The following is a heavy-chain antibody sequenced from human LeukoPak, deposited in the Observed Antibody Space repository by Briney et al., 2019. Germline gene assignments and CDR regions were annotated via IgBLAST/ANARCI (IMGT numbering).Heavy chain of an antibody. D-gene: IGHD3-10*01. J-gene: IGHJ5*02. CDR1: AGSFSGYY. Sequence: SETLSLTCAVYAGSFSGYYLSWIRQPPGKGLEWIGEINHSGSTNYNPSLKSRVTISVDTSKNQFSLKLSSVTAADTAVYYCARGSSSAPLWFGELLFSRWFDPWGQGTLVTVSS. V-gene: IGHV4-34*01. CDR3: ARGSSSAPLWFGELLFSRWFDP. CDR2: INHSGST.